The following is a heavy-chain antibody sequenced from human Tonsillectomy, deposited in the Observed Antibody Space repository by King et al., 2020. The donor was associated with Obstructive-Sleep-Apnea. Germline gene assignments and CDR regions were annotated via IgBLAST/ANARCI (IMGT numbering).Heavy chain of an antibody. D-gene: IGHD6-13*01. CDR3: TTTTYIVAAGADY. V-gene: IGHV3-15*01. CDR1: GFTFSNAW. Sequence: VQLVESGGGLVKPGGSLRLSCAASGFTFSNAWMSWVRQAPGKGREWVGRFKRKRDGGPTEYAAPVKGRFTISRDDSKNTLYLQMNSLKTEDTAVYYWTTTTYIVAAGADYWGQGTLVTVSS. CDR2: FKRKRDGGPT. J-gene: IGHJ4*02.